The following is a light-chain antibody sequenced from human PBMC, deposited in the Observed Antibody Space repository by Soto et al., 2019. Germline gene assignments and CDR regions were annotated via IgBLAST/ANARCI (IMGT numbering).Light chain of an antibody. Sequence: QSALTQPPSASGSPGQSVTISCTGTSSDVVGYNYVSWYQQYPGRAPKLIIYEVTKRPSGVPDRFSGSKSGNTASLTVSGLQAEDEADYYCSSYAASNNFYFVFGGGTKVTVL. CDR1: SSDVVGYNY. CDR2: EVT. J-gene: IGLJ3*02. CDR3: SSYAASNNFYFV. V-gene: IGLV2-8*01.